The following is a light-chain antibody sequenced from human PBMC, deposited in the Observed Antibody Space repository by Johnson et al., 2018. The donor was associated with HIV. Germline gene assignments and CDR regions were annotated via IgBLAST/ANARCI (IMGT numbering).Light chain of an antibody. CDR1: SSNIGNNY. Sequence: QSVLTQPPSVSAAPGQKVTISCSGSSSNIGNNYVSWYQQLPGTAPKLLIYEDTQRPSGFPDRFSGSKSGTSATLVITGLQPGDEADYSCGIWHSSLSSYVVGTGTKVTVL. CDR2: EDT. J-gene: IGLJ1*01. CDR3: GIWHSSLSSYV. V-gene: IGLV1-51*02.